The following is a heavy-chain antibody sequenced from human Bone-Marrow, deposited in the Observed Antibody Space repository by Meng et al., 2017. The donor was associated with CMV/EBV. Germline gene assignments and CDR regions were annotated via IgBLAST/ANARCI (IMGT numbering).Heavy chain of an antibody. CDR3: ASWKVARQYYYYYYGMDV. CDR2: IYSGGST. CDR1: GFTFSSYS. J-gene: IGHJ6*02. Sequence: GESLKISCAASGFTFSSYSMNWVRQAPGKGLEWVSVIYSGGSTYYADSVKGRFTISRDNSKNTLYLQMNSLRAEDTAVYYCASWKVARQYYYYYYGMDVWGQGTTVTVSS. V-gene: IGHV3-53*01. D-gene: IGHD5-12*01.